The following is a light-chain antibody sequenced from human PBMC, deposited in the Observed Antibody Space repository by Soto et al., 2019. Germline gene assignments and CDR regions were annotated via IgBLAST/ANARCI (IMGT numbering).Light chain of an antibody. J-gene: IGLJ1*01. Sequence: QSALTQPASVSGSPGQSITISCTGTSSDVGGYNHVSWYQHHPGKAPKLMIYEVSNRPSGVSNRFSGSKSGNTASLTISGLKVEDEADYYCCSSGGSPTYVFGTGTKVTVL. V-gene: IGLV2-23*02. CDR2: EVS. CDR1: SSDVGGYNH. CDR3: CSSGGSPTYV.